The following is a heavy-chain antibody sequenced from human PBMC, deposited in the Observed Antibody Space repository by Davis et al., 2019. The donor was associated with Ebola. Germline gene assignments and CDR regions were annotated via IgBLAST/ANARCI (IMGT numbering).Heavy chain of an antibody. J-gene: IGHJ4*02. Sequence: MPSETLSLTCTVSGGSISSYYWSWIRQPPGKGLEWIGYIYYSGSTIYNPSLKSRATISVDTSKNQFSLKLSSVTAADTAVYYCARVVSGSGWFDYWGQGTLVTVSS. V-gene: IGHV4-59*01. CDR2: IYYSGST. CDR1: GGSISSYY. CDR3: ARVVSGSGWFDY. D-gene: IGHD6-19*01.